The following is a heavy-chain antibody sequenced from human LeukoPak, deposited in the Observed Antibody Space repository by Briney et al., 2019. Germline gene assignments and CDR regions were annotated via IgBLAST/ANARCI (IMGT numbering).Heavy chain of an antibody. Sequence: RGSLRLSCEASGLTFGDYWMTWVRQAPGKGLECVANIKQDGSENHYVDSVKGRFTISRDNSRNSLSLQMKSLSAEDTAVYYCATYWRYFDWLLSDIWGLGTMVTVSS. CDR1: GLTFGDYW. D-gene: IGHD3-9*01. V-gene: IGHV3-7*05. J-gene: IGHJ3*02. CDR2: IKQDGSEN. CDR3: ATYWRYFDWLLSDI.